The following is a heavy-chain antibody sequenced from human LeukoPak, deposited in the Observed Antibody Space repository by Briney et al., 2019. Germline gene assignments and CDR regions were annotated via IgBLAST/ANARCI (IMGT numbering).Heavy chain of an antibody. Sequence: GGSLRLSCAASGFTFSSYSMNWVRQAPGKGLEWVSSICSSSSYIYYADSVKGRFTISRDNAKNSLYLQMNSLRAEDTAVYYCARDGVWGEILLVIPFDIWGQGTMVTVSS. CDR2: ICSSSSYI. J-gene: IGHJ3*02. CDR3: ARDGVWGEILLVIPFDI. CDR1: GFTFSSYS. D-gene: IGHD3-9*01. V-gene: IGHV3-21*01.